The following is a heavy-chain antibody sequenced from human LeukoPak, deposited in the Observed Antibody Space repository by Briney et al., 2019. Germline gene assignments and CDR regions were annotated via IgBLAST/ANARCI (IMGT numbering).Heavy chain of an antibody. J-gene: IGHJ4*02. V-gene: IGHV1-24*01. CDR2: FDPEDGET. CDR1: GYTLTELS. Sequence: ASVKVSCKVSGYTLTELSMHWVRQAPGKGLEWMGGFDPEDGETIYAQKFQGRVTMTEDTSTDTAYMELSSLRSEDTAVYYCATDPPPHYGSGSYGDWGQGTLVTVSS. CDR3: ATDPPPHYGSGSYGD. D-gene: IGHD3-10*01.